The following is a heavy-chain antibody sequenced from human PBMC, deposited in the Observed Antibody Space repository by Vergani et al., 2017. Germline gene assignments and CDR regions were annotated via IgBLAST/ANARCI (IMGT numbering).Heavy chain of an antibody. CDR1: GFTFSSYA. CDR2: ISGSGGST. V-gene: IGHV3-23*01. CDR3: AKGSKITAMVVGHYYYYYGMDV. J-gene: IGHJ6*02. Sequence: EVQLLESGGGLVQPGGSLRLSCAASGFTFSSYAMSWVRQAPGKGLEWVSAISGSGGSTYYADSVKGRFTISRDNSKNTLYQQMNSLRAEDTAVYYCAKGSKITAMVVGHYYYYYGMDVWGQGTTVTVSS. D-gene: IGHD5-18*01.